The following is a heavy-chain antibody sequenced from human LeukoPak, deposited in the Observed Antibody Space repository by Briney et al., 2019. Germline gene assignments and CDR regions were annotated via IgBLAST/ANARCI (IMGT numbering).Heavy chain of an antibody. CDR3: ARDRSVGAHFPFDY. J-gene: IGHJ4*02. CDR2: IIPIFGTA. V-gene: IGHV1-69*13. CDR1: GGTFSSYA. D-gene: IGHD1-26*01. Sequence: GASVKVSCKASGGTFSSYAISWVRQAPGQGLEWMGGIIPIFGTANYAQKFQGRVTITADESTSTAYMELSSLRSEDTAVYYCARDRSVGAHFPFDYWGQGTLVTVSS.